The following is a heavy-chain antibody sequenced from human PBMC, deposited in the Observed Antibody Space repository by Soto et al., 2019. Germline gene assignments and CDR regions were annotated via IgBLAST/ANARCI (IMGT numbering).Heavy chain of an antibody. Sequence: EVQLVESGGGLVKPGGSLRLSCAASGFTFSSYSMNWVRQAPGKGLEWVSSISSSSSYIYYADSVKGRFTISRDNAKNSLYLQMNSLRAEDTAVYYCARAKYYYDSHTGGWFDPWGQRTLVTVSS. CDR3: ARAKYYYDSHTGGWFDP. CDR1: GFTFSSYS. CDR2: ISSSSSYI. D-gene: IGHD3-22*01. V-gene: IGHV3-21*01. J-gene: IGHJ5*02.